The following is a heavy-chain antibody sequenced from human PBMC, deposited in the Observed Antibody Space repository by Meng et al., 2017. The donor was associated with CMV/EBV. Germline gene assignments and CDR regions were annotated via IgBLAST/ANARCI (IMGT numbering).Heavy chain of an antibody. V-gene: IGHV4-34*01. Sequence: GSLRLSCAVYGGSFSGDYWSWIRQPPGKGLEWIGEINHSGSTNYNPSLKSRVTISVDTSKNQFSLKLSSVTAADTAVYYCARGVSGYCSSTSCYYYYGMDVWGQGTTVTVSS. D-gene: IGHD2-2*01. CDR3: ARGVSGYCSSTSCYYYYGMDV. CDR2: INHSGST. CDR1: GGSFSGDY. J-gene: IGHJ6*02.